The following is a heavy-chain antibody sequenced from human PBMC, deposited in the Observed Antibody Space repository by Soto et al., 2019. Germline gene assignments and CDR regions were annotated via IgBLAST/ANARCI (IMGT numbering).Heavy chain of an antibody. CDR2: IYYSGST. CDR1: GGSISSYY. CDR3: ARDSKYCSSTSCPYYYYYMDV. V-gene: IGHV4-59*01. Sequence: SETLSLTCTVSGGSISSYYWSWSRQPPGKGLEWIGYIYYSGSTNYNPSLKSRVTISVDTSKNQFSLKLSSVTAADTAVYYCARDSKYCSSTSCPYYYYYMDVWGKGTTVTVSS. J-gene: IGHJ6*03. D-gene: IGHD2-2*01.